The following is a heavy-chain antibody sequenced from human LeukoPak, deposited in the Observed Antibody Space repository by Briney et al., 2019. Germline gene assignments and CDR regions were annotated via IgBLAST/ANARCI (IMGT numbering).Heavy chain of an antibody. CDR3: TKSTGDYGT. J-gene: IGHJ5*02. V-gene: IGHV3-15*01. Sequence: PGGSLRLSCAASGLTFNYAWMTWVRQAPGKGLEWVGHIKSKTDGGTTDYAAPVKGRFTVSRDDSVHTVYLQMNSLKTEDTAVYYCTKSTGDYGTWGQGTLVTVSS. CDR1: GLTFNYAW. D-gene: IGHD4-17*01. CDR2: IKSKTDGGTT.